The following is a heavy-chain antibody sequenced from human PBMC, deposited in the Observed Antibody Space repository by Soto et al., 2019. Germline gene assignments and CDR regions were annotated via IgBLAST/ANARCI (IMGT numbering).Heavy chain of an antibody. D-gene: IGHD3-16*01. J-gene: IGHJ4*02. CDR3: ANLTPTCYFDS. Sequence: PVGSLRLSCAASGFTFSSYAMTWVREAPGKGLEWVSTISGSGGSTYYADSVKGRFIVSRDNSKKTLYLQLNSLRAEDTALYYCANLTPTCYFDSWGQGTLVTVSS. V-gene: IGHV3-23*01. CDR1: GFTFSSYA. CDR2: ISGSGGST.